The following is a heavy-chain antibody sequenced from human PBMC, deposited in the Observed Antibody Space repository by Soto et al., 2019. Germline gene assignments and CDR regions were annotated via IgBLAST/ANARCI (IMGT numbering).Heavy chain of an antibody. CDR1: GFTFSSYS. CDR3: ARADTMFDAFDI. V-gene: IGHV3-21*01. CDR2: ISSSSSYI. D-gene: IGHD3-10*02. Sequence: VGSLRLSCAASGFTFSSYSMNWVRQAPGKGLEWVSSISSSSSYIYYADSVKGRFTISRDNAKNSLYLQMNSLRAEDTAVYYCARADTMFDAFDIWGQGTMVTVSS. J-gene: IGHJ3*02.